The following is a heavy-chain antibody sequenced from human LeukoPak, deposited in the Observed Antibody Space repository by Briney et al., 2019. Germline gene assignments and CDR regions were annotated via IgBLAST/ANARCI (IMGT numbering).Heavy chain of an antibody. D-gene: IGHD1-26*01. CDR3: ARGGAPAVYFDY. Sequence: GGSLRLSCAASGFTFSSYWMHWVRQAPGKGLVWVSRINSDGSSTSYADSVKGRFTISRDNAKNSLYLQMNSLRPEDTAVYYCARGGAPAVYFDYWGQGALVIVSS. CDR1: GFTFSSYW. CDR2: INSDGSST. J-gene: IGHJ4*02. V-gene: IGHV3-74*01.